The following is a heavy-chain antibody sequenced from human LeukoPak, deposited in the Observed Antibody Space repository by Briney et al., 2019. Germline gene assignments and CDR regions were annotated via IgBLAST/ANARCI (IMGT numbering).Heavy chain of an antibody. CDR1: GYSFTSYW. V-gene: IGHV5-51*01. CDR2: SCPSDSDT. J-gene: IGHJ5*02. Sequence: PGESLKISCKGSGYSFTSYWIGWVRQMPGKGLEWMGISCPSDSDTRYSPSFQGQVTISADKSISTAYLQWSSLKASDTAMYYCARHSVPYYDFWSARGWFDPWGQGTLVTVSS. D-gene: IGHD3-3*01. CDR3: ARHSVPYYDFWSARGWFDP.